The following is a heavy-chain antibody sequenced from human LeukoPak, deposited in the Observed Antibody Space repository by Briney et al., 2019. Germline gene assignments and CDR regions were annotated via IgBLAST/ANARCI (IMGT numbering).Heavy chain of an antibody. Sequence: ASVKVSCKASGYTFTSYGISWVRQAPGRGLEWMGWISAYNGNTNYAQKLQGRVTMTTDTSTSTAYMELRSLRSDDTAVYYCARSPVTLWFGELRYYYYYYMDVWGKGTTVTVSS. CDR1: GYTFTSYG. CDR2: ISAYNGNT. V-gene: IGHV1-18*01. J-gene: IGHJ6*03. CDR3: ARSPVTLWFGELRYYYYYYMDV. D-gene: IGHD3-10*01.